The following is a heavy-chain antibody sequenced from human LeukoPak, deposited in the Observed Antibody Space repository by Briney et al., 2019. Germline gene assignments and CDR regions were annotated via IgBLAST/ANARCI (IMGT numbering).Heavy chain of an antibody. CDR2: ISYDGSNK. CDR1: GFNLRSYW. CDR3: AKGPSSGWYYYFDY. D-gene: IGHD6-19*01. Sequence: GGSLRLSCTPSGFNLRSYWMYWVRQAPGNGLEWVAVISYDGSNKYYADSVKGRFTISRDNSKNTLYLQMNSLRAEDTAVYYCAKGPSSGWYYYFDYWGQGTLVTVSS. V-gene: IGHV3-30*18. J-gene: IGHJ4*02.